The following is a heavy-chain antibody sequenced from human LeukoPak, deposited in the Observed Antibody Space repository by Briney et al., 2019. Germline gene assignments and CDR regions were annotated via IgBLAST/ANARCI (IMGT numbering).Heavy chain of an antibody. J-gene: IGHJ4*02. Sequence: PGGSLRLSCAASGFTFSNYAMSWVRQAPGRGLEWVSSLIGSGGSTYYADSVKGRFTISRDNSKNTLYLQMHSLRAEDTAVYYCVKLPTYYYDGSGYYLDYWGQGTLVTVSS. CDR2: LIGSGGST. CDR3: VKLPTYYYDGSGYYLDY. D-gene: IGHD3-22*01. CDR1: GFTFSNYA. V-gene: IGHV3-23*01.